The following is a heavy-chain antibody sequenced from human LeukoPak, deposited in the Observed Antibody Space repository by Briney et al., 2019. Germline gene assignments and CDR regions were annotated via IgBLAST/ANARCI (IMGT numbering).Heavy chain of an antibody. CDR1: GGSLSSYY. J-gene: IGHJ3*02. Sequence: PSETLSLTCTVSGGSLSSYYWSWIRQPAGKGLEWIGRIYTSGSTNYNPSLKSRVAMSVDTSKNQFSLKLSSVTAADTAVYYCARDKSAVDAFDIWGQGTMVTVSS. CDR2: IYTSGST. CDR3: ARDKSAVDAFDI. V-gene: IGHV4-4*07.